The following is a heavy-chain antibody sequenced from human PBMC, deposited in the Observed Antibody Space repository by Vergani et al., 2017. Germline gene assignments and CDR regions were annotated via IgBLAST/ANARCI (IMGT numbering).Heavy chain of an antibody. CDR3: ARDPDSSGYYSYYFDY. Sequence: EVQLLESGGGLVQPGGSLRLSCAASGFTFSSYAMSWVRQAPGKGLEWVSAISGSGGSTYYADSVKGRFTISRDNSKNTLYLQMNSLRAEDTAVYYCARDPDSSGYYSYYFDYWGQGTLVTVSS. CDR1: GFTFSSYA. CDR2: ISGSGGST. J-gene: IGHJ4*02. V-gene: IGHV3-23*01. D-gene: IGHD3-22*01.